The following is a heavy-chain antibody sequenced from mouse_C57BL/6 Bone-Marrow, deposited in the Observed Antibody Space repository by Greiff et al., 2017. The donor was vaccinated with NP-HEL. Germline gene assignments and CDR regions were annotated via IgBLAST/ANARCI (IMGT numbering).Heavy chain of an antibody. Sequence: EVNVVESVAELVRPGASVKLSCTASGFNIKNTYMHWVKQRPEQGLEWIGRIDPANGNTKYAPKFQGKATITADTSSNTAYLPLSSLTSEDTAIYYCAPYYYGSSYVAYWGQGTLVTVSA. D-gene: IGHD1-1*01. J-gene: IGHJ3*01. V-gene: IGHV14-3*01. CDR3: APYYYGSSYVAY. CDR1: GFNIKNTY. CDR2: IDPANGNT.